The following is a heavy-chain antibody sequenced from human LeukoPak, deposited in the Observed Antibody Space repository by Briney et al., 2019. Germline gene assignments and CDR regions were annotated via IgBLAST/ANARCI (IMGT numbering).Heavy chain of an antibody. CDR2: IRYDGSNK. V-gene: IGHV3-30*02. J-gene: IGHJ4*02. CDR3: AKEEGGSSSSGRGGLAFDY. CDR1: GFTFSSYG. Sequence: PGGSLRLSCAASGFTFSSYGMHWVRQAPGKGLEWVAFIRYDGSNKYYADSVKGRFTISRDNSKNTLYLQMNSLRAEDTAVYYCAKEEGGSSSSGRGGLAFDYWGQGTLVTVSS. D-gene: IGHD6-6*01.